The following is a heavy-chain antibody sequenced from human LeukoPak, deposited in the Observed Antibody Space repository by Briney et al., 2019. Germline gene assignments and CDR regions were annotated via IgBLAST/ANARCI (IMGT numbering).Heavy chain of an antibody. CDR1: GGSFTAYY. CDR3: ARDGNPPYYYVYMDV. CDR2: ISHSGST. J-gene: IGHJ6*03. Sequence: SETLSLTCGVYGGSFTAYYWTWIRQSPGKGLEWIGEISHSGSTDYNPSLGSRVTISQDTSRNQFSLKVTSLTAADTAVYFCARDGNPPYYYVYMDVWGKGTTVTVSS. V-gene: IGHV4-34*01. D-gene: IGHD4-23*01.